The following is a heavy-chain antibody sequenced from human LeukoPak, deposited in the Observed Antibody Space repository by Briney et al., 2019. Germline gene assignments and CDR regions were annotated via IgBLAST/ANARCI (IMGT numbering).Heavy chain of an antibody. D-gene: IGHD4-23*01. V-gene: IGHV1-8*01. CDR2: MNPNSGNT. CDR1: GYTFTSYD. CDR3: ARGSTVVTLYYYYYGMDV. Sequence: GASVKVSCKASGYTFTSYDINWVRQATGQGLEWMGWMNPNSGNTGYAQKFQGRVTMTRNTSMSTAYMELSSLRSEDTAVYYCARGSTVVTLYYYYYGMDVWGQGTTVTVSS. J-gene: IGHJ6*02.